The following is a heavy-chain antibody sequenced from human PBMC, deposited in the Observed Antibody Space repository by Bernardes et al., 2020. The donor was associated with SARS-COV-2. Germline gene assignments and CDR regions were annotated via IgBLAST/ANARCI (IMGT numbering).Heavy chain of an antibody. CDR3: AREEQWLGAHFDY. D-gene: IGHD6-19*01. V-gene: IGHV3-21*01. CDR2: ITSGSSYM. Sequence: GGSLRLSCAASGFTFSSYSMIWVRQAPGKGLEWVSSITSGSSYMYYADSLKGRFTISRDNAKNSLYLQMNSLRAEDTAVYYCAREEQWLGAHFDYWGQGTLVTVSS. J-gene: IGHJ4*02. CDR1: GFTFSSYS.